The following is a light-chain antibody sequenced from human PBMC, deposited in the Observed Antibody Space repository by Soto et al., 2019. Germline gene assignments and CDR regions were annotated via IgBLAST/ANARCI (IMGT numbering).Light chain of an antibody. J-gene: IGKJ5*01. Sequence: ELVLTQSPATLSLSPGERATLSCRASQSVGSYLAWYQQKPGQAPRLLIYDTSNRATGIPARFSGSGSGTDFTLTISSLEPEDFAVYHCQQRSNWPAITFGQGTRLEIK. CDR3: QQRSNWPAIT. V-gene: IGKV3-11*01. CDR2: DTS. CDR1: QSVGSY.